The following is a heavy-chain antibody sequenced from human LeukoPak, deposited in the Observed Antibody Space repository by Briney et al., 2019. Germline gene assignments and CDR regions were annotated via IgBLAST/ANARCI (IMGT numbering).Heavy chain of an antibody. V-gene: IGHV4-61*02. Sequence: SETLSLTCTVSGGSISSGSYYWSWIRQPAGKGLEWIGRIYTSGSTNYNPSLKSRVTISVDTSKNQFSLKLSSVTAADTAVYYCARGESGGSAGLFDYWGQGTLVTVSS. CDR2: IYTSGST. CDR3: ARGESGGSAGLFDY. J-gene: IGHJ4*02. CDR1: GGSISSGSYY. D-gene: IGHD6-13*01.